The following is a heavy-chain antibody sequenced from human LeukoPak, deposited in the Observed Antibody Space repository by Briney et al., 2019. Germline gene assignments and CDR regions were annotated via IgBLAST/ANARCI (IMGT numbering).Heavy chain of an antibody. CDR3: AREMVPLGIEDLRYFDY. J-gene: IGHJ4*02. Sequence: KPSETLSLTCTVSGGSTSSGSYYWSWIRQPAGKGLEWIGSIYTSGSTNYNPSLKSRVTISVDTSKNQFSLKLSSVTAADTAVYYCAREMVPLGIEDLRYFDYWGQGTLVTVSS. CDR2: IYTSGST. D-gene: IGHD3-10*01. V-gene: IGHV4-61*02. CDR1: GGSTSSGSYY.